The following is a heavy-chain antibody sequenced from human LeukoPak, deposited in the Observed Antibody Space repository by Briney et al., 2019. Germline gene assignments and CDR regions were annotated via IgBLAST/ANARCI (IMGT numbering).Heavy chain of an antibody. J-gene: IGHJ4*02. D-gene: IGHD5-18*01. Sequence: ASVKVSCKASGGTFSSYAITWVRQAPGQGLEWMGIINPSGGSTSYAQKFQGRVTMTRDTSTSTVYMELSSLRSEDTAVYYCARENFGIDAMAYDYWGQGTLVTVSS. CDR1: GGTFSSYA. V-gene: IGHV1-46*01. CDR2: INPSGGST. CDR3: ARENFGIDAMAYDY.